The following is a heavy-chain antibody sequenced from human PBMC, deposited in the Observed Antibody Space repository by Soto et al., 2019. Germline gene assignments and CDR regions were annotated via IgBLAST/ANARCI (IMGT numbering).Heavy chain of an antibody. J-gene: IGHJ4*02. CDR3: ARDPKTSGGQHWAFNYFDS. D-gene: IGHD7-27*01. CDR1: GFSFSISP. V-gene: IGHV3-30-3*01. CDR2: ISYDGTNK. Sequence: GGSLRLSCAASGFSFSISPMHWVRQAPGKGPEWVALISYDGTNKFYADSVKGRFTISRDNSKSTLYLQVDSLRPEDAAVYYCARDPKTSGGQHWAFNYFDSWGQGTLVTVS.